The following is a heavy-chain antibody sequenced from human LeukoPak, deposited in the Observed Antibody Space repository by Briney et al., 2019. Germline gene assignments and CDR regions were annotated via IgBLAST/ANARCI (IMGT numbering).Heavy chain of an antibody. V-gene: IGHV3-30*03. CDR3: AREFGHNRWYFDY. Sequence: GGSLRLSCAAAGFTFSAFNIHWVRQAPGKGLEWVTVVSADGRTQLYSDSVKGRFTVSRDNSLNTLHLQMNSLKTEDTAVYYCAREFGHNRWYFDYWGQGALVTVSS. CDR1: GFTFSAFN. D-gene: IGHD5-24*01. J-gene: IGHJ4*02. CDR2: VSADGRTQ.